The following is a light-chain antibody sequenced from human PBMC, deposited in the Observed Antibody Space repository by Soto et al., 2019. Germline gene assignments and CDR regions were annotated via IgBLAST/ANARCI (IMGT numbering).Light chain of an antibody. CDR3: QQYGSSGT. CDR1: QSVSNN. J-gene: IGKJ1*01. Sequence: EIVMTQSPATLSVSPGERATLSCRASQSVSNNLGWYQQKPGQAPRLLIYGASNRATGIPDRFSGSGSGTDFTLTISRLEPEDFAVYYCQQYGSSGTFGQGTKVEIK. V-gene: IGKV3-20*01. CDR2: GAS.